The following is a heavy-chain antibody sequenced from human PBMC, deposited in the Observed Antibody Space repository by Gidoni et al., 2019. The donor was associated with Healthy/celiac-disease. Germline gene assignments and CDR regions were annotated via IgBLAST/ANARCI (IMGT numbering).Heavy chain of an antibody. J-gene: IGHJ6*02. CDR1: GFTVSRYS. CDR3: ARDFPPTQLWFGEFKNYYYYYGMDV. Sequence: EVQLVESGGGLVKPGGSLRRSCAASGFTVSRYSMNWVRQAPGKGVEGVSSISSSSSSIYSADSVKGRFTISRDNAKNSLYLQMNSLRAEDTAVYYCARDFPPTQLWFGEFKNYYYYYGMDVWGQGTTVTVSS. D-gene: IGHD3-10*01. V-gene: IGHV3-21*01. CDR2: ISSSSSSI.